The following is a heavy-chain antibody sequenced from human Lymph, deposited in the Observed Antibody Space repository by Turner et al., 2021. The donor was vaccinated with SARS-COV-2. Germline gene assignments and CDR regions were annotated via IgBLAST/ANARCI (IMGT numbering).Heavy chain of an antibody. CDR2: ISSSGGTI. CDR1: GFPFRSYE. D-gene: IGHD3-22*01. J-gene: IGHJ2*01. V-gene: IGHV3-48*03. CDR3: ARDQYYDSSGYYFFRASYFDL. Sequence: EVQLVESGGGLVQPGGSLRLPCAASGFPFRSYEMNWVRQAPGKGLEWISYISSSGGTIYYADSLKGRFTISRDNAKNSLYLQMNSLRAEDTAVYYCARDQYYDSSGYYFFRASYFDLWGRGTLVTVSS.